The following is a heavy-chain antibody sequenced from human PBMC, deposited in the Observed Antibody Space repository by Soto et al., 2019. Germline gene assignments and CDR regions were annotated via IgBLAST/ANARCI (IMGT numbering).Heavy chain of an antibody. D-gene: IGHD3-10*01. CDR2: IIPILGKA. J-gene: IGHJ4*02. CDR1: GGTFSSYT. CDR3: ARDPRITMVRGVNSGLGY. Sequence: QVQLVQSGAEVKKPGSSVKVSCKASGGTFSSYTISWVRQAPGKGLEWMGRIIPILGKANYAQKFQGRGMITADKYTSTAYMEVSSLRSEDTAVYYCARDPRITMVRGVNSGLGYWGQGTLVTVSS. V-gene: IGHV1-69*08.